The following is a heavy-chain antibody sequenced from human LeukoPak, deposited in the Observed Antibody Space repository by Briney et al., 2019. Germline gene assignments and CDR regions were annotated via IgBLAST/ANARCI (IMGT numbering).Heavy chain of an antibody. CDR3: ASQFVVTAPFDY. V-gene: IGHV4-59*08. Sequence: SETLSLTCTVSGGSISSYYWSWIRQPPGKGLEWIGYIYYSGSTNYNPSLKSRVTIQVHTSKNQLSLKLSSVTAADTAVDYCASQFVVTAPFDYWGQGPLVTVSS. CDR1: GGSISSYY. CDR2: IYYSGST. D-gene: IGHD3-22*01. J-gene: IGHJ4*02.